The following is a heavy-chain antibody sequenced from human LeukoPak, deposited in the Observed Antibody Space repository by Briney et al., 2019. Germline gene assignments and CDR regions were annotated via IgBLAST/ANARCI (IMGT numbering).Heavy chain of an antibody. V-gene: IGHV4-30-4*07. CDR1: GGSISSGGYS. CDR2: IYYSGST. D-gene: IGHD4-17*01. CDR3: ARVKAGYGDYTRDPYYFDY. Sequence: SETLSLTCAVSGGSISSGGYSWSWIRQPPGKELEWIGYIYYSGSTYYNPSLKSRVTISVDKSKNQFSLKLSSVTAADTAVYYCARVKAGYGDYTRDPYYFDYWGQGTLVTVSS. J-gene: IGHJ4*02.